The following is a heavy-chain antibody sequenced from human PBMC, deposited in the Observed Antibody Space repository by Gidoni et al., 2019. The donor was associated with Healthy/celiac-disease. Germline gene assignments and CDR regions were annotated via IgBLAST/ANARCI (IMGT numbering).Heavy chain of an antibody. Sequence: NPNSGGTNYAQKFQGRVTMTRDTSISTAYMELSRLRSDDTAVYYCARALGVVRGVIRSLFDYWGQGTLVTVSS. J-gene: IGHJ4*02. V-gene: IGHV1-2*02. CDR3: ARALGVVRGVIRSLFDY. CDR2: NPNSGGT. D-gene: IGHD3-10*01.